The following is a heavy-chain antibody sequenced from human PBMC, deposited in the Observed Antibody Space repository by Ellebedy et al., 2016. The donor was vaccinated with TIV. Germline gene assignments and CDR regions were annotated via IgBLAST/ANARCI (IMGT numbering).Heavy chain of an antibody. J-gene: IGHJ4*02. Sequence: MPSETLSLTCTVSGGSISSSSYYWGWIRQPPGKGLEWIGSIYYSGSTYYNPSLKSRVTISVDTSKNQFSLKLSSVTAADTAVYYCARGRIQLDYWGQGTLVTVSS. CDR1: GGSISSSSYY. CDR3: ARGRIQLDY. CDR2: IYYSGST. V-gene: IGHV4-39*01.